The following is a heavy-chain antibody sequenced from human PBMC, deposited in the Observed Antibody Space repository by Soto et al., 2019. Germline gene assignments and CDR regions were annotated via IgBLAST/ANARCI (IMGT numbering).Heavy chain of an antibody. CDR3: PRTDSVGCYPY. J-gene: IGHJ4*02. D-gene: IGHD3-22*01. V-gene: IGHV4-38-2*01. Sequence: SETLSLTCAVSGDSISSGYHWAWIRQPPGKGLEWVASIYHTGTTYYDPYLTGRVNISVDTYKNQFSLKLRAVTAADSAVYYCPRTDSVGCYPYCGQGTRLTVSS. CDR1: GDSISSGYH. CDR2: IYHTGTT.